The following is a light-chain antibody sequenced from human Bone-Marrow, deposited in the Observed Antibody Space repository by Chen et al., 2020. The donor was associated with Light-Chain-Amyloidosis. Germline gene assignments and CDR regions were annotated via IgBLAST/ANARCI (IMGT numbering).Light chain of an antibody. Sequence: SYVLTQTPSVSVAPGQTARITCGGSNIGTQSVHWYQQKPGQAPVLVVYEDSDRPSGIPDRFSGSNFGKTATLTISRVAVGDEADYYCQVWNNPTDHWVFGGGTKLTVL. CDR3: QVWNNPTDHWV. V-gene: IGLV3-21*02. CDR1: NIGTQS. J-gene: IGLJ3*02. CDR2: EDS.